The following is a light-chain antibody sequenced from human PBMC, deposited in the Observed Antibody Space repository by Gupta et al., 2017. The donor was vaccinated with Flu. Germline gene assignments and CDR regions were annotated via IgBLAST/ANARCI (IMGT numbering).Light chain of an antibody. CDR1: SSNIGTNT. V-gene: IGLV1-44*01. Sequence: QSLLTQPPSASGTPGQRVTISCSGSSSNIGTNTVNWYQQLPGTAPKLLIYSNNQRPSGVPDRFSGSKSGTSASLAISGLQPEDEADYDCAAWDDILNGRVFGGGTKLNVL. J-gene: IGLJ3*02. CDR2: SNN. CDR3: AAWDDILNGRV.